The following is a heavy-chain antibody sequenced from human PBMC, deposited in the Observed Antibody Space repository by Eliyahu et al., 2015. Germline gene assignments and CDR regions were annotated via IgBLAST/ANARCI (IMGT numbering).Heavy chain of an antibody. J-gene: IGHJ3*02. Sequence: EVQLLESGGGLVQPGVSLRLSCAASGFSFSTSAVMGWVRQTPRKGLEWVSVFSAFNGGGGGTFYPDSLKGRFTISRDNSKSTLYLQMNSLRAEDTAVYYCARWSPRLDAFDIWGQGTTVTVSS. CDR3: ARWSPRLDAFDI. CDR1: GFSFSTSA. V-gene: IGHV3-23*01. D-gene: IGHD2-15*01. CDR2: FSAFNGGGGGT.